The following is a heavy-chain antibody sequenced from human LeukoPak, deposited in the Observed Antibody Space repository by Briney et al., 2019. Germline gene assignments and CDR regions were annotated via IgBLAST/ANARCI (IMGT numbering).Heavy chain of an antibody. D-gene: IGHD6-25*01. CDR3: ARQGGGFWYFDL. V-gene: IGHV4-34*01. Sequence: SETLSLTCGVYSGSLSDKYWSWIRQPPGKGLEWIGEINPSGRTNYNPSLKSRVTMSIDTSKNQFSLKLSSVTAADTAVYYCARQGGGFWYFDLWGRGTLVTVSS. CDR2: INPSGRT. J-gene: IGHJ2*01. CDR1: SGSLSDKY.